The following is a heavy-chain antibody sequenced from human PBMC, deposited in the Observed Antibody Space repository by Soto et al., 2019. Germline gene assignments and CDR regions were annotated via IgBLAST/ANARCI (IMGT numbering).Heavy chain of an antibody. J-gene: IGHJ5*02. CDR3: ARLPTVTNINWFDP. CDR2: IYYSGST. D-gene: IGHD4-17*01. Sequence: QLQLQESGPGLVKPSETLSLTCTVSGGSISSSSYYWGWIRQPPGKGLEWIGSIYYSGSTYYNPSLKSRVTISVDTSKNQFSLKLSSVTAADTAVYYCARLPTVTNINWFDPWGQGTLVTVSS. CDR1: GGSISSSSYY. V-gene: IGHV4-39*01.